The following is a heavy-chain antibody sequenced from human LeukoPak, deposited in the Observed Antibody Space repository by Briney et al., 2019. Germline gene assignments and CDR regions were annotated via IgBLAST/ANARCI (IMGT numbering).Heavy chain of an antibody. CDR2: ITRSGSTI. CDR3: ARPGYSSSWSAFDI. D-gene: IGHD6-13*01. Sequence: GGSLRLSCAASGFTFSAYDMNWVRQAPGKGPEWVSHITRSGSTIYYADSVKGRFTISRDNAKNSLYLQMNSLRAEDTAVYYCARPGYSSSWSAFDICGQGTMVTVSS. J-gene: IGHJ3*02. V-gene: IGHV3-48*03. CDR1: GFTFSAYD.